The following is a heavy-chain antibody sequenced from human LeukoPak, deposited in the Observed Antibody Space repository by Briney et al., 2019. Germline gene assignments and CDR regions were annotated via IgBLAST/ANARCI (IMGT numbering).Heavy chain of an antibody. D-gene: IGHD4-17*01. CDR3: ARDEEDDYGDLRADAFDI. V-gene: IGHV4-61*02. J-gene: IGHJ3*02. CDR2: MYTSGRT. Sequence: SQTLSLTCTVSGGSISSGSYYWGGIRQPGGKGLEWIVRMYTSGRTNYNPALKSRFTISVEKSKNQFSLKLSSVTAADTAVYYCARDEEDDYGDLRADAFDIWGQGTMVTVSS. CDR1: GGSISSGSYY.